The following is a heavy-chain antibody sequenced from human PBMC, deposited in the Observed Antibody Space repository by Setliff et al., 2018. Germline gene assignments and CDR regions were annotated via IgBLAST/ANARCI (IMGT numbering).Heavy chain of an antibody. D-gene: IGHD3-9*01. CDR3: ATGLGQYFDY. Sequence: PGGSLRLSCAASDFIFNNAWMNWVRQAPGKGLEWVGRIRTKTDGGTADYAAPVKGGFIISRDDSKNLVFLQMNSLKTEDTAVYYCATGLGQYFDYWGQGSLVTVSS. V-gene: IGHV3-15*07. CDR2: IRTKTDGGTA. CDR1: DFIFNNAW. J-gene: IGHJ4*02.